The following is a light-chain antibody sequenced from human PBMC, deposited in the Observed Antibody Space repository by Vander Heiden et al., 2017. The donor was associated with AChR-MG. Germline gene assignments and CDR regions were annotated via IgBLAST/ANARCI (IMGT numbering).Light chain of an antibody. CDR1: SSNIGAGYD. J-gene: IGLJ3*02. CDR3: QSYDSGLSGSGV. CDR2: ANN. V-gene: IGLV1-40*01. Sequence: QSVLTQPPSVSGAPGQRVPIPCTGSSSNIGAGYDVHWYQQIPGTAPKLLIFANNNRPSGVPDRFSGFKSGTSASLAITGLQAEDEAVYYCQSYDSGLSGSGVFGGGTTLTVL.